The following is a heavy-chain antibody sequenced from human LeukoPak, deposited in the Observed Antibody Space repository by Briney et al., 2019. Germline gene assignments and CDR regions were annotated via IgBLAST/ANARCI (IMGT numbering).Heavy chain of an antibody. CDR1: GFTFTSYA. D-gene: IGHD6-19*01. CDR2: ISNSGGST. V-gene: IGHV3-23*01. Sequence: HPGGSLRLSCAASGFTFTSYAMTWVRQAPGKGLEWVSTISNSGGSTYYADSVKGRFTISRDNYKNTLYLQMNSLRAEDTAVYYCAKGQWRYFEYWGQGTQVTVSS. J-gene: IGHJ4*02. CDR3: AKGQWRYFEY.